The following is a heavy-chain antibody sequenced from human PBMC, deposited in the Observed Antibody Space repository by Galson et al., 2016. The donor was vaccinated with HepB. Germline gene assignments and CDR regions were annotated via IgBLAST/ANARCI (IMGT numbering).Heavy chain of an antibody. Sequence: TLSLTCTVSGGSISSGGYYCTWIRQLPGKGLEWIGYIYYSGNTYYNPSLKSRVTISVDMSKNKFSLNLSSVTAADTAVYYCAMRREGSSWPFDFWGQGTLVTVSS. D-gene: IGHD6-13*01. J-gene: IGHJ4*02. CDR3: AMRREGSSWPFDF. CDR1: GGSISSGGYY. CDR2: IYYSGNT. V-gene: IGHV4-31*03.